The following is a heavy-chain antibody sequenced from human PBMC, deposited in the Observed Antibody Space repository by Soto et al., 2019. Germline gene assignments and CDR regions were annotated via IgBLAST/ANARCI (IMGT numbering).Heavy chain of an antibody. V-gene: IGHV3-48*03. CDR2: ISSSGKTT. D-gene: IGHD3-22*01. Sequence: GGSLRLSCVASGFTFSSFEMNWVRQAPGKGLEWISYISSSGKTTYYADSVKGRFTISRDNAKNSLYLQMSSLRAEDAAVYYCARNYIIYYDGSRAHYSLGRGTLVTVSS. J-gene: IGHJ5*02. CDR1: GFTFSSFE. CDR3: ARNYIIYYDGSRAHYS.